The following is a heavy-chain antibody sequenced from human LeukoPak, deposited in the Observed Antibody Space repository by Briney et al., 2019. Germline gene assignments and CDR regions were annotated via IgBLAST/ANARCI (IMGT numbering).Heavy chain of an antibody. CDR2: ISYDGSKK. Sequence: GGSLRLSCAASGFTFRSYGIHWVRQAPGKGLEWVAAISYDGSKKYYADSGKGRFTISRDNSKNTLYVQMNSLRVEDTAVYYCARDLSGWYTFDYWGQGTLVTVSS. CDR1: GFTFRSYG. V-gene: IGHV3-30-3*01. J-gene: IGHJ4*02. CDR3: ARDLSGWYTFDY. D-gene: IGHD6-19*01.